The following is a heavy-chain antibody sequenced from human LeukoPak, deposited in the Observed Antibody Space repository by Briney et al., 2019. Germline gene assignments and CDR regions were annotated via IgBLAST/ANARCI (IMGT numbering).Heavy chain of an antibody. J-gene: IGHJ3*02. CDR2: IYYSGNT. V-gene: IGHV4-39*07. Sequence: PSETLSLTCIVSGGSISSTTYYWGWIRQPQGKRLEWIGSIYYSGNTYYNPSLKSRVTISVDTSENQFSLRLSSVTAADTAVYYCAGSNNWYYAFDIWGQGTMVTVSS. CDR3: AGSNNWYYAFDI. CDR1: GGSISSTTYY. D-gene: IGHD6-13*01.